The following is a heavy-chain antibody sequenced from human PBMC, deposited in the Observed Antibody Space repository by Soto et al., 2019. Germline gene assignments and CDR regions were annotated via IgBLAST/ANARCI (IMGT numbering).Heavy chain of an antibody. Sequence: SETLSLTCTVSGGSISSTSYYCGWVRQPPGKGLEWIGAIYTSGSTYYNPSLKSRITISVDTSKNQFSLKLSSVTATDTAVYYCARHVHGYCSSPSCHTDYWGQGTLVTVSS. V-gene: IGHV4-39*01. CDR1: GGSISSTSYY. CDR3: ARHVHGYCSSPSCHTDY. D-gene: IGHD2-2*02. CDR2: IYTSGST. J-gene: IGHJ4*02.